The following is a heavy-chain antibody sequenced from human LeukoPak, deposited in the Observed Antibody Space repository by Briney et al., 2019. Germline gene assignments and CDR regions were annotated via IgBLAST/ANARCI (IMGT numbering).Heavy chain of an antibody. J-gene: IGHJ4*02. CDR3: AITPTRDLEWLFSV. D-gene: IGHD3-3*01. Sequence: GGSLRLYCASTGFTFEHYTLHGLHEAPGKGVEGVHLICWVGGSTYHADSVTGQFTSPRDNRNHPPSLQKTSLSTDDTVLYYCAITPTRDLEWLFSVWGQGTLVTVSS. CDR1: GFTFEHYT. CDR2: ICWVGGST. V-gene: IGHV3-43*01.